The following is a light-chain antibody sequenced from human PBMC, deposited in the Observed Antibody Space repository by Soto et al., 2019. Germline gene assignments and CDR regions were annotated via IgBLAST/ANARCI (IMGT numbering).Light chain of an antibody. CDR2: GAS. J-gene: IGKJ1*01. Sequence: EIVLTQSPGTLSLSPGERATLSCRASQSVSSSYLAWYQQKPGQAPRLLIYGASSRATGIPDRFSGSGSGTDFTLTISRLEPEDFAVYYCHHRSSWPWTFGPGTKVEIK. CDR3: HHRSSWPWT. CDR1: QSVSSSY. V-gene: IGKV3D-20*02.